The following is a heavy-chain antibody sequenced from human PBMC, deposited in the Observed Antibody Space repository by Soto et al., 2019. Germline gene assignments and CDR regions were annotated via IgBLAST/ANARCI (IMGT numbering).Heavy chain of an antibody. Sequence: EVQLVESGGGLVQPGGSLRLSCAASGFTFSHYWMSWVRQVPGKGLEWVANIKQEGGEKYYVDSVNGRFTISRDNAKNSVYLQKSSLRAEDTAAYYCARVSFGSGTVSDHWGQGTLVTVSS. CDR3: ARVSFGSGTVSDH. J-gene: IGHJ5*02. CDR1: GFTFSHYW. CDR2: IKQEGGEK. D-gene: IGHD3-10*01. V-gene: IGHV3-7*05.